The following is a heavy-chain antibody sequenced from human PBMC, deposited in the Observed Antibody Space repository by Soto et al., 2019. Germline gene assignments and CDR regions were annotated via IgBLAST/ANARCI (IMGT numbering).Heavy chain of an antibody. J-gene: IGHJ4*02. CDR2: IVVGSGNT. D-gene: IGHD1-26*01. CDR1: GFTFSSSA. CDR3: AAGEVLDY. V-gene: IGHV1-58*01. Sequence: SVKVSCKAPGFTFSSSAVQWVRQARGQRLEWIGWIVVGSGNTNHAQKFQERVTITRDMSTSTAYMELSRLRSDDTAVYYCAAGEVLDYWGQGTQVTVS.